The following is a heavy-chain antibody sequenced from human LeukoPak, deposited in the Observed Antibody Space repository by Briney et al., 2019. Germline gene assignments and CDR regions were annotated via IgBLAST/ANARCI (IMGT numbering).Heavy chain of an antibody. Sequence: ASVKVSCKASGGTFSSYAISWVRQAPGQGLEWTGRIIPILGIANYAQKFQGRVTITADKSTSTAYMELSSLRSEDTAVYYCARGNYDFWSGPGRDYYYYFGMDVWGQGTTVTVSS. CDR2: IIPILGIA. D-gene: IGHD3-3*01. CDR3: ARGNYDFWSGPGRDYYYYFGMDV. CDR1: GGTFSSYA. J-gene: IGHJ6*02. V-gene: IGHV1-69*04.